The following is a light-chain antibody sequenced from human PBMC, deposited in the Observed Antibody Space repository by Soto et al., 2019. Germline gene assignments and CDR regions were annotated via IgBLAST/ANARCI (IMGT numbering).Light chain of an antibody. CDR3: GTWDNGLITGGV. CDR2: DNN. V-gene: IGLV1-51*01. J-gene: IGLJ2*01. Sequence: QSVLTQPPSVSAAPGQKVTISCSGSSSNIGNNYVSWYQQFPGTAPKLLIYDNNKRPSGIPDRFSGSKSGTSATLGITGLQTGDEADYYCGTWDNGLITGGVFGGGTKVTVL. CDR1: SSNIGNNY.